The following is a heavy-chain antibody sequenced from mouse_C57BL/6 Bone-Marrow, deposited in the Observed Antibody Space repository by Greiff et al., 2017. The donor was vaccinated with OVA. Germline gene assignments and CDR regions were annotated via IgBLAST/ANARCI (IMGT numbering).Heavy chain of an antibody. CDR3: ARSDDYDRGYYAMDY. CDR2: IYPGGGYT. Sequence: VKLQESGAELVRPGTSVKMSCKASGYTFTNYWIGWAKQRPGHGLEWIGVIYPGGGYTNYNEKFKGKATLTADKSSSTAYMQFSSLTSEDSAIYYCARSDDYDRGYYAMDYWGQGTSVTVSS. V-gene: IGHV1-63*01. D-gene: IGHD2-4*01. CDR1: GYTFTNYW. J-gene: IGHJ4*01.